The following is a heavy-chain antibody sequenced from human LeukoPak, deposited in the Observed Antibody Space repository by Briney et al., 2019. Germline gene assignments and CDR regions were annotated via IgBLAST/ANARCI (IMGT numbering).Heavy chain of an antibody. CDR1: GGSISSYYW. V-gene: IGHV2-26*01. J-gene: IGHJ6*02. CDR2: IFSNDEK. D-gene: IGHD5-12*01. Sequence: ETLSLTCTVSGGSISSYYWNWIRQPPGKALEWLAHIFSNDEKSYSTSLKSRLTISKDTSKSQVVLTMTNMDPVDTATYYCARIQKEISGYVGGMDVWGQGTTVTVSS. CDR3: ARIQKEISGYVGGMDV.